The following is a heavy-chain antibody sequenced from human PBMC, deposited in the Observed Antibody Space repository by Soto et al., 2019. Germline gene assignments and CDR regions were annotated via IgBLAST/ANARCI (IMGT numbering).Heavy chain of an antibody. D-gene: IGHD6-19*01. CDR2: IFPSDSDI. Sequence: PGESLKISCKGSGYNFNTNWIGWVRQMPGKGLEWMGVIFPSDSDIRYSPSLQGRVTISAGKSISTTYLQWRSLTASDTAMYYCARVFGSGWSGFDPWGQGTLVTVSS. CDR1: GYNFNTNW. V-gene: IGHV5-51*01. J-gene: IGHJ5*02. CDR3: ARVFGSGWSGFDP.